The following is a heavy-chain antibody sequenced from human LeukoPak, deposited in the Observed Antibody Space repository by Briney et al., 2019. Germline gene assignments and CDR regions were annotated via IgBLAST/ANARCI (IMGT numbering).Heavy chain of an antibody. CDR1: GYTFTSYD. V-gene: IGHV1-8*01. D-gene: IGHD2-15*01. Sequence: GASVKVSCKASGYTFTSYDINLVRQATGQGLEWMGWMNPNSGNTGYAQKFQGRVTMTRNTAISTAYMELNSLRSEGPAVYYCARGVVNWFDPWGQGTLVTVSS. J-gene: IGHJ5*02. CDR3: ARGVVNWFDP. CDR2: MNPNSGNT.